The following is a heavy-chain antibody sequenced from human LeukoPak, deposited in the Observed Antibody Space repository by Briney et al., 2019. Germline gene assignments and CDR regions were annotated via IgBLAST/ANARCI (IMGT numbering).Heavy chain of an antibody. J-gene: IGHJ4*02. V-gene: IGHV3-7*04. CDR3: ARAVGNSGIDY. CDR2: IKQDGSEK. D-gene: IGHD4-23*01. Sequence: GGSLRLSCAASRFTFSSYWMTWVRQAPGKGLEWVANIKQDGSEKYYGDSVRGRFTISRDNAKNSLYLQMSGLRAEDTAMYYCARAVGNSGIDYWGQGTLVTVSS. CDR1: RFTFSSYW.